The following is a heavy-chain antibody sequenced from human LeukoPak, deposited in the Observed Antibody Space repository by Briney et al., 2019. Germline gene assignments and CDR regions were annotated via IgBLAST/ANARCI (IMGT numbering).Heavy chain of an antibody. J-gene: IGHJ4*02. CDR3: ARRATAALKYAFDY. D-gene: IGHD2-2*01. Sequence: PGGSLRLSCAASGFTFSDHYMSWIRQAPGKGLEWVSYISSSGSYTNYADSVKGRFTISRDNAKISVYLQMNTLRAEDTAVYYCARRATAALKYAFDYWGQGILVTVSS. CDR1: GFTFSDHY. CDR2: ISSSGSYT. V-gene: IGHV3-11*03.